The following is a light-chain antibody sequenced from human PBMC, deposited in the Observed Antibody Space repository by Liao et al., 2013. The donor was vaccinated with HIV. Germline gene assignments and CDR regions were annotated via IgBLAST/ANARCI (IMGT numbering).Light chain of an antibody. CDR3: QVWESTTDWV. CDR1: NIGSKS. V-gene: IGLV3-21*01. Sequence: SYVLTQPPSVSVAPGKTAMITCGGNNIGSKSVHWYQQKPGQAPVLVIYHDSDRPSGIPERFSGSNSGNTATLTISRVEAGDEADYYCQVWESTTDWVFGGGTSLTVL. J-gene: IGLJ3*02. CDR2: HDS.